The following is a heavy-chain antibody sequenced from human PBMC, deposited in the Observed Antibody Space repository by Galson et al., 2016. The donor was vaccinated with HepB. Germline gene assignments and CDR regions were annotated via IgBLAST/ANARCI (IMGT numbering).Heavy chain of an antibody. J-gene: IGHJ4*02. Sequence: SVKVSCKASGGIFNTHAISWVRQAPGQGLEWMGAIIPLFGTPFYAQKFQGRVTIIADKSTTTAFMELTSLTSEDTAVYFCARESQYQSGSGSYLFENWGQGTLVTVSS. CDR2: IIPLFGTP. CDR3: ARESQYQSGSGSYLFEN. V-gene: IGHV1-69*06. CDR1: GGIFNTHA. D-gene: IGHD3-10*01.